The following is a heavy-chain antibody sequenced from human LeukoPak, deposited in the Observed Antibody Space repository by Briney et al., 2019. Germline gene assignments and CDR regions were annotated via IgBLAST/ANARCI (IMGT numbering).Heavy chain of an antibody. Sequence: PSETLSLTCAVYGGPFSGHYWSWVRQPPGKGLEWIGEINDSGNINYNPSLTSRVTISVDTSKNQFSLKLSSVTAADTAVYYCARPRIPAAGGYFQYWGQGTLVTVSS. CDR2: INDSGNI. V-gene: IGHV4-34*01. D-gene: IGHD6-13*01. J-gene: IGHJ1*01. CDR3: ARPRIPAAGGYFQY. CDR1: GGPFSGHY.